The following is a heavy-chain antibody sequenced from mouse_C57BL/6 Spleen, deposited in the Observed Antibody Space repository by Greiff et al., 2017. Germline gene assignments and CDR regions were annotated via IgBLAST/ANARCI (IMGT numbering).Heavy chain of an antibody. V-gene: IGHV5-4*03. CDR3: AEEEAMDY. CDR2: ISDGGSYT. Sequence: EVKLMESGGGLVKPGGSLKLSCAASGFTFSSYAMSWVRQTPEKRLEWVATISDGGSYTYYPDNVKGRFTISGDNAKNNLYLQMSHLKSEDTAMYYCAEEEAMDYWGQGTSVTVSS. CDR1: GFTFSSYA. J-gene: IGHJ4*01.